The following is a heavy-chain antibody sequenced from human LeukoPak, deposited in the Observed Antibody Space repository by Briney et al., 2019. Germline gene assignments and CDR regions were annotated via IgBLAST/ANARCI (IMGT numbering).Heavy chain of an antibody. CDR3: ARGIRLLWFGESIGAFDI. V-gene: IGHV1-69*04. CDR1: GGTFSSYA. D-gene: IGHD3-10*01. CDR2: IIPILGIA. J-gene: IGHJ3*02. Sequence: ASVKVSCKASGGTFSSYAISWVRQAPGQGLEWMGRIIPILGIANYAQKFQGRVTITADKSTSTAYMELSSLRSEDTAVYYCARGIRLLWFGESIGAFDIWGQGTMVTVSS.